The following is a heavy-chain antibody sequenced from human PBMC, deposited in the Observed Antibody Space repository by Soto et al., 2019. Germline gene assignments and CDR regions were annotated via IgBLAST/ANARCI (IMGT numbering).Heavy chain of an antibody. J-gene: IGHJ4*02. V-gene: IGHV3-7*01. CDR3: AQVATNDY. CDR1: GFTFSYYW. CDR2: IKQDGSEK. D-gene: IGHD5-12*01. Sequence: VQLVESGGGLVQPGGSLRLSCAASGFTFSYYWMSWVRQAPGKGLEWVANIKQDGSEKYYVDSVKGRFTISRDNAKNSLYLQMNSLRAEDTAVYYCAQVATNDYWGQGTLVTVSS.